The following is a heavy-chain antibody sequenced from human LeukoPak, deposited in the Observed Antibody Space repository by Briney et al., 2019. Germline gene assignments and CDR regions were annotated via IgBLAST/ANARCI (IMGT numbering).Heavy chain of an antibody. Sequence: SQTLSLTCAISGDSVSSNSAAWNWIRQSPSRGLEWLGRTYYRSKWYNDYAVSVKSRITINPDTSKNQFSLQLNSVTPEDTAVYYCARAHDILTGYSDAFDIWGQGTMVTVS. CDR1: GDSVSSNSAA. CDR2: TYYRSKWYN. CDR3: ARAHDILTGYSDAFDI. V-gene: IGHV6-1*01. D-gene: IGHD3-9*01. J-gene: IGHJ3*02.